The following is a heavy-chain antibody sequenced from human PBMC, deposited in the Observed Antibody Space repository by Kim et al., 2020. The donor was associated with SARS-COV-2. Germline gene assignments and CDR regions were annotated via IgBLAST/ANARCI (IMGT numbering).Heavy chain of an antibody. CDR2: IYDSGRT. Sequence: SETLSLTCTVSDDSVSTYFWSWIRQPPGKGLEWIGHIYDSGRTRYNPSLKSRVSISVDTSKNQFSLKLRSVTAADTAVYDCARQKGTSTYFYDYGLDVWG. CDR1: DDSVSTYF. D-gene: IGHD3-10*01. J-gene: IGHJ6*01. V-gene: IGHV4-59*08. CDR3: ARQKGTSTYFYDYGLDV.